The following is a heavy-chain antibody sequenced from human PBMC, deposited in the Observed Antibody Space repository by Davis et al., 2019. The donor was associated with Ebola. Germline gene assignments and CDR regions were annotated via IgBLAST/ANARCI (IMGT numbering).Heavy chain of an antibody. CDR3: ARGKGYSYGLRGFDP. CDR1: GGSISGDY. Sequence: SETLSLTCTVSGGSISGDYWSWIRQPPGERLEWIGYIYHNGRTNYNPSLKRRVTISIDTSKNQFSLNLNSVTAADTAVYYCARGKGYSYGLRGFDPWGQGTLVTVSS. J-gene: IGHJ5*02. V-gene: IGHV4-59*12. D-gene: IGHD5-18*01. CDR2: IYHNGRT.